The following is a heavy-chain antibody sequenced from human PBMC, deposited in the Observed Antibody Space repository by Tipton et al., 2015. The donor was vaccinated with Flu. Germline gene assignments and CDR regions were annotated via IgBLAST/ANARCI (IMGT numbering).Heavy chain of an antibody. CDR1: GDSISSYY. CDR2: IYTSGST. Sequence: TLSLTCTVSGDSISSYYWSWIRQPAGKGLEWIGRIYTSGSTNYNASLKSRVTMSVDTSKNQFSLKLSSVTVADTSVYYCARDYLLGDFSFFDNCGQGTLVTVSS. J-gene: IGHJ4*02. D-gene: IGHD3-16*02. CDR3: ARDYLLGDFSFFDN. V-gene: IGHV4-4*07.